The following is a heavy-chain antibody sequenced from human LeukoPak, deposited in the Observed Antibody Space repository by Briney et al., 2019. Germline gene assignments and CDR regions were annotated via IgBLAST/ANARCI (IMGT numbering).Heavy chain of an antibody. CDR3: ARVTDYYDSSGCPDY. D-gene: IGHD3-22*01. V-gene: IGHV3-30*04. J-gene: IGHJ4*02. Sequence: PGRSLRLSCAASGFTFSSYAMHWVRQAPGKGLEWVAVISYDGSNKYYADSVKGRFTISRDNSKNTLYLQMNSLRAEDTAVYYCARVTDYYDSSGCPDYWDQGTLVTVSS. CDR1: GFTFSSYA. CDR2: ISYDGSNK.